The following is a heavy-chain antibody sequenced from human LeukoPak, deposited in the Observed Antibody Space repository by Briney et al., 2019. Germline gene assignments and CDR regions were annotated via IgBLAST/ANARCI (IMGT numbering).Heavy chain of an antibody. D-gene: IGHD3-22*01. CDR2: IYTSGST. J-gene: IGHJ4*02. CDR3: AREFTEGDYYDSSGYVVDY. CDR1: GGSISSYY. V-gene: IGHV4-4*07. Sequence: SETLSLTCTVPGGSISSYYWSWIRQPAGKGLEWIGRIYTSGSTNYNPSLKSRVTMSVDTSKNQFSLKLSSVTAADTAVYYCAREFTEGDYYDSSGYVVDYWGQGTLVTVSS.